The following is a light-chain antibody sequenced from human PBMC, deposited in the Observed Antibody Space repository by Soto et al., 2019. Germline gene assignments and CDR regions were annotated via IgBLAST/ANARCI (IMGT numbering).Light chain of an antibody. CDR1: QSISNY. CDR3: QQYKSYSWT. Sequence: DIQITQCPSTLSASVGDRVTITCRSSQSISNYLAWYQQKPGKAPKLLIYDASSLESGVPSRFSGSGSGTEFPLTISSLQPDDFSNYYCQQYKSYSWTFGQGTKV. CDR2: DAS. V-gene: IGKV1-5*01. J-gene: IGKJ1*01.